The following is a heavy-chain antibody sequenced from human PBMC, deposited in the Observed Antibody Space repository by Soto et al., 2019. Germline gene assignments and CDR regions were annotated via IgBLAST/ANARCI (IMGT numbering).Heavy chain of an antibody. Sequence: AGSLRLSCAASGFTFSDYYMSWIRQAPGRGLEWDSYISSSGSTIYYADSVKGRLTISRDTAKSSLYLQMNSLRTEDTAVYYCARDLSGEDYNFEYWRQGTGVSVAS. CDR1: GFTFSDYY. CDR2: ISSSGSTI. J-gene: IGHJ4*02. V-gene: IGHV3-11*01. CDR3: ARDLSGEDYNFEY. D-gene: IGHD5-12*01.